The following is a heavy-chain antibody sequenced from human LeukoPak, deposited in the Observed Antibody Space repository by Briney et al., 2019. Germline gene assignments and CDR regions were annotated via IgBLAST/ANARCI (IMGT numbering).Heavy chain of an antibody. CDR1: GGSFSGYY. V-gene: IGHV4-34*01. Sequence: SETLSLTCAVYGGSFSGYYWSWIRQPPGKGLEWIGEINHSGSTNYNPSLKSRVTISVDTSKNQFSLKLSSVTAADTAVYYCARGLRIAVADMRNDYWGQGTLVTVSS. J-gene: IGHJ4*02. CDR2: INHSGST. D-gene: IGHD6-19*01. CDR3: ARGLRIAVADMRNDY.